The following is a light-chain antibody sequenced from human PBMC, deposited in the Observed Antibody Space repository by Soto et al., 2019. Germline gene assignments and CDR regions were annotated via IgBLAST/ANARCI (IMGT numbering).Light chain of an antibody. CDR3: CSSGGSPTYV. CDR2: KVN. J-gene: IGLJ1*01. CDR1: SSNVGSYKL. V-gene: IGLV2-23*02. Sequence: QSALTQPDSVSGSPGQSITISCTGTSSNVGSYKLVSWYQQHPGKAPKLMIFKVNKRPSGVSNRFSGSKSGNTASLTISGLKVEDEADYYCCSSGGSPTYVFGTGTKVTVL.